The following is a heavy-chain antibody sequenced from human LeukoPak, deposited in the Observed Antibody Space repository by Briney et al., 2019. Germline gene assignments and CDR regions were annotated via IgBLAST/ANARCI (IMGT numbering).Heavy chain of an antibody. CDR2: INPKTGVT. Sequence: ASVKVSCKASGYTFTGYYLHWVRQAPGHGLEWMGWINPKTGVTKYAHNFQGRVTMTRDTSINTAYREVSRLRSDDTAVFYCARGLAMYSPELDYWGQGTLVTVSS. J-gene: IGHJ4*02. D-gene: IGHD1-26*01. CDR3: ARGLAMYSPELDY. CDR1: GYTFTGYY. V-gene: IGHV1-2*02.